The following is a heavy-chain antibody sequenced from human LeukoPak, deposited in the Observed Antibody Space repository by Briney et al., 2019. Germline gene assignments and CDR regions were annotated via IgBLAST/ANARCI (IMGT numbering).Heavy chain of an antibody. V-gene: IGHV4-39*01. CDR1: GGSISTTTSS. J-gene: IGHJ5*02. Sequence: PSETLSLTRNVSGGSISTTTSSWGWAWIRQRPTKGLEWIGSIYYGGSPYYTSSLKSRVTISVDTSKNQFSLKLASLTAADTAVYYCARRPIVGSTGFYFDPWGPGTLVTVSS. D-gene: IGHD1-26*01. CDR2: IYYGGSP. CDR3: ARRPIVGSTGFYFDP.